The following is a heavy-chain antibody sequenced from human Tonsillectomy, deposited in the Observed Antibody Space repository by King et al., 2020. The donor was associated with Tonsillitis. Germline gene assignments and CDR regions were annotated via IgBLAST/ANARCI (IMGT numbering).Heavy chain of an antibody. Sequence: VQLVESGGGVVQPGGSLRLSCAASGFTFSSYGMHWVRQAPGKGLEWVTFIRYDGSKKYYGDSVKGRFTISRDNSKNTIYLQMNSLRAEETAVYYCAKDPTGGWFGEELNYFDYWGRGTLVTIPS. D-gene: IGHD3-10*01. CDR1: GFTFSSYG. V-gene: IGHV3-30*02. CDR2: IRYDGSKK. J-gene: IGHJ4*02. CDR3: AKDPTGGWFGEELNYFDY.